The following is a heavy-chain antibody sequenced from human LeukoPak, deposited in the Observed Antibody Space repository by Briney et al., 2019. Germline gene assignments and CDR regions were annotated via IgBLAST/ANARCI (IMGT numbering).Heavy chain of an antibody. J-gene: IGHJ4*02. CDR3: TTEDIAVTGIGLDY. CDR2: IKSKSDGGTT. CDR1: GFTFSNAW. V-gene: IGHV3-15*01. Sequence: PVGSLRLSCAASGFTFSNAWMSWVRQAPGKGLEWIGRIKSKSDGGTTDNAAPVKGRFTISRDDSKNTLYLQMNSLKTEDTAVYYCTTEDIAVTGIGLDYWGQRTLVTVSS. D-gene: IGHD6-19*01.